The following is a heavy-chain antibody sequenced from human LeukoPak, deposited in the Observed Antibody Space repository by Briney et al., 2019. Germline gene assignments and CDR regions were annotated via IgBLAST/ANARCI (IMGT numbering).Heavy chain of an antibody. Sequence: GGSLRLSCTASGFTSGDYAMSWFRQAPGKGLEWVGFIRSKAYGGTTEYAASVKGRFTISRDDSKSIAYLQMNSLKTEDTAVYYCTRAGQYYDFWSGSSGMDVWGQGTTVTVSS. CDR1: GFTSGDYA. V-gene: IGHV3-49*03. D-gene: IGHD3-3*01. J-gene: IGHJ6*02. CDR3: TRAGQYYDFWSGSSGMDV. CDR2: IRSKAYGGTT.